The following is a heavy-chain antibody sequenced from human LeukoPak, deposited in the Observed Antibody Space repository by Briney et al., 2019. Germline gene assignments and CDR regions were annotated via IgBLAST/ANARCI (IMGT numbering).Heavy chain of an antibody. D-gene: IGHD2-8*01. CDR2: INPNSGGT. CDR1: GYTFTGYY. CDR3: ARGSRRMVPYFDY. J-gene: IGHJ4*02. V-gene: IGHV1-2*02. Sequence: ASVKVSCKASGYTFTGYYMHWVRQAPGQGLEWTGWINPNSGGTNYAQKFQGRVTMTRDTSISTGYMELSRLRSDDTAVYYCARGSRRMVPYFDYWGQGTLVTVSS.